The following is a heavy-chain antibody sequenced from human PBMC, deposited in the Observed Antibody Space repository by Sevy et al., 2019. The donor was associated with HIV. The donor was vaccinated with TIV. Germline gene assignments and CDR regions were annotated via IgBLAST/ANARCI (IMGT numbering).Heavy chain of an antibody. Sequence: GGSLRLSCAASGFTFDDYAMHWVRQGPGKGLEWVSLISWDGGIKYYVDSVRGRFTISRDTSKNSLYLQMNSVRVEDTALYYCVNDSGRYCIGGSCYSDCLGYWGQGTLVTVSS. D-gene: IGHD2-15*01. CDR2: ISWDGGIK. J-gene: IGHJ4*02. CDR3: VNDSGRYCIGGSCYSDCLGY. CDR1: GFTFDDYA. V-gene: IGHV3-43D*04.